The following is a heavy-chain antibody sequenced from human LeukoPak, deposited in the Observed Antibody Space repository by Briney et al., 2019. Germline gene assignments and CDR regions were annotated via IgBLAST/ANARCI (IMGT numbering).Heavy chain of an antibody. Sequence: GGSLRLSCAASGFTFGSYAMSWVRQAPGKGLEWVSVIKNGGSTDYADSVKGRFTVSRDNAKNSLFLQMNSLRAEDTAVYYCARDYSYYYDSTGTSQFGLFDLWGRGTLVTVSS. J-gene: IGHJ2*01. CDR3: ARDYSYYYDSTGTSQFGLFDL. CDR1: GFTFGSYA. CDR2: IKNGGST. V-gene: IGHV3-66*01. D-gene: IGHD3-22*01.